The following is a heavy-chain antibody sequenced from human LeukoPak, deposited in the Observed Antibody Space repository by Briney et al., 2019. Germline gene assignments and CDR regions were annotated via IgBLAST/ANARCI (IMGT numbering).Heavy chain of an antibody. CDR2: IYHSGST. D-gene: IGHD3-10*01. Sequence: SGTLSLTCAVPGGSISSSNWWSWVRQPPGKGLEWIGEIYHSGSTNYNPSLKSRVTISVDKSKNQFSLKLSSVTAADTAVYYCASRYGSGSYYRNWFDPWGQGTLVTVSS. CDR1: GGSISSSNW. V-gene: IGHV4-4*02. CDR3: ASRYGSGSYYRNWFDP. J-gene: IGHJ5*02.